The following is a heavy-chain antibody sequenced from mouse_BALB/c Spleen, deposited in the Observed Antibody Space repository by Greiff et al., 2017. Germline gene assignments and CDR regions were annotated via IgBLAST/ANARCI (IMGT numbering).Heavy chain of an antibody. V-gene: IGHV5-17*02. Sequence: EVKLEESGGGLVQPGGSRKLSCAASGFTFSSFGMHWVRQAPEKGLEWVAYISSGSSTIYYADTVKGRFTISRDNPKNTLFLQMTSLRSEDTAMYYCARDGELDYWGQGTSVTVSS. D-gene: IGHD2-13*01. CDR3: ARDGELDY. J-gene: IGHJ4*01. CDR2: ISSGSSTI. CDR1: GFTFSSFG.